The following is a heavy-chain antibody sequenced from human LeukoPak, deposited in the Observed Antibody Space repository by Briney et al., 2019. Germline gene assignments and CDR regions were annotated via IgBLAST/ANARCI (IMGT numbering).Heavy chain of an antibody. V-gene: IGHV3-23*01. D-gene: IGHD3-16*01. CDR1: GFTFSSYA. CDR2: INQGGDT. CDR3: AKSAVAVGLGAFDV. Sequence: PGGSLRLSCAASGFTFSSYAMSWVRQAPGKGLEWVSAINQGGDTSYAASVKGHFTISIDNSKNTLYLQMNSLRLEDTAVYYCAKSAVAVGLGAFDVWGGGTMVTVSS. J-gene: IGHJ3*01.